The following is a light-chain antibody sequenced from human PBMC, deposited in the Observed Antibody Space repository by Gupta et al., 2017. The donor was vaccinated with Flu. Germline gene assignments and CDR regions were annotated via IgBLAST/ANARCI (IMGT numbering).Light chain of an antibody. Sequence: EIVMSQSPATLSVSPGERASLSCRASQTLSSNLAWYQQKPGQAPRLLIYGASTRATGIPARFSGSGSGTEFTLTINSLQSEDFAVYYCQHYNKWPLFGQGTKLEIK. CDR1: QTLSSN. J-gene: IGKJ2*01. V-gene: IGKV3-15*01. CDR3: QHYNKWPL. CDR2: GAS.